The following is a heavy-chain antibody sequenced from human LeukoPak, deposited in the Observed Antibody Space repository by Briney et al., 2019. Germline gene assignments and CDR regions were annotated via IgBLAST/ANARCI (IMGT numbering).Heavy chain of an antibody. D-gene: IGHD2-21*02. CDR2: ISYDGSNK. J-gene: IGHJ5*02. CDR3: ARLRQVTAIPCDGFDP. V-gene: IGHV3-30*04. CDR1: GFTFSSYA. Sequence: GGSLRLSCAASGFTFSSYAMHWVRQAPGKGLEWVAVISYDGSNKYYADSVKGRFTISRDNSKNTLYLQMNSLRAEDTAVYYCARLRQVTAIPCDGFDPWGQGTLVTVSS.